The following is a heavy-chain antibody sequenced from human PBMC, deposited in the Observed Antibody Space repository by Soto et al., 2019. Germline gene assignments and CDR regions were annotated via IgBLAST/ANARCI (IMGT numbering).Heavy chain of an antibody. J-gene: IGHJ4*02. D-gene: IGHD4-17*01. Sequence: PGGSLRLSCAASGFTFSSYSMNWVRQAPGKGLEWVSSISSSSSYIYYADSVKGRFTISRDNAKNSLYLQMNSLRAEDTAVYYYASEYYGHYRFVHWGPGTLVTVPS. CDR3: ASEYYGHYRFVH. CDR1: GFTFSSYS. V-gene: IGHV3-21*01. CDR2: ISSSSSYI.